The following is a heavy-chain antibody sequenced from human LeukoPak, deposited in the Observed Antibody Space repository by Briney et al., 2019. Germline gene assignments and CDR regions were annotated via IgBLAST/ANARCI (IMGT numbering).Heavy chain of an antibody. Sequence: GGSLRPSCAASGFTFSSYSMNWVRQAPGKGLEWVSYISSSSSTTYYADSVKGRFTISRDNFKNTLYLQMNSLRAEDTAVYYCAKATLVSCTGATCYPFDYWGQGILVTVSS. J-gene: IGHJ4*02. V-gene: IGHV3-48*01. D-gene: IGHD2-8*02. CDR1: GFTFSSYS. CDR3: AKATLVSCTGATCYPFDY. CDR2: ISSSSSTT.